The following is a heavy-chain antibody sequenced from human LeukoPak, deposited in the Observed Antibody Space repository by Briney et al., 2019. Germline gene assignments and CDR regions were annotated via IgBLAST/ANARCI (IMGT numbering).Heavy chain of an antibody. D-gene: IGHD3-10*01. J-gene: IGHJ4*02. CDR1: GYTFTSYG. V-gene: IGHV1-18*01. CDR2: ISTYYGNT. Sequence: GASVKVSCKASGYTFTSYGFSWVRQAPGQGLEWMGWISTYYGNTNYAQKLQDRVTMTTDTSTNTAYMELTSLRSDDTAVYYCARVCSTNYYGSGDRPFLFDYWGQGTVVTVSS. CDR3: ARVCSTNYYGSGDRPFLFDY.